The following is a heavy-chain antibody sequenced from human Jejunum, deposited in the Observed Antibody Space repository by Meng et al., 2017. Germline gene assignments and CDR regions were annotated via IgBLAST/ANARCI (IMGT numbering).Heavy chain of an antibody. J-gene: IGHJ6*01. CDR1: GGTFSTYA. CDR2: IIPIFDTT. D-gene: IGHD2-21*01. CDR3: ARYCGGVDCAVPEQNYYGLDG. Sequence: SVKVSCKASGGTFSTYAISWVRQAPGQGLEWMGAIIPIFDTTTYAQQFQGRLTITADGFTTTSYMELSSLRSDDTAVYYCARYCGGVDCAVPEQNYYGLDGWGQGTTVTVSS. V-gene: IGHV1-69*13.